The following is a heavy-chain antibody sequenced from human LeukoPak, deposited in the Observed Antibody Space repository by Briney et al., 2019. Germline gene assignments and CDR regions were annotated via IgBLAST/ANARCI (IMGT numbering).Heavy chain of an antibody. D-gene: IGHD2-21*02. Sequence: GGSLRLSCAASGFTFSSYGMHWVRQAPGKGLEWVSTIYSSGTTYYADSVKGRFAISRDSSKNTLYLQMNSLRADDTAVYYCARGYCGGDCPRDDDAFDIWGRGTAVTVSS. J-gene: IGHJ3*02. CDR2: IYSSGTT. V-gene: IGHV3-66*01. CDR3: ARGYCGGDCPRDDDAFDI. CDR1: GFTFSSYG.